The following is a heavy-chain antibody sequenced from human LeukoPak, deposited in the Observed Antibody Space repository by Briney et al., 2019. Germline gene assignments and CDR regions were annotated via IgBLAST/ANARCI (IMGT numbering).Heavy chain of an antibody. CDR2: IYYSGST. J-gene: IGHJ4*02. V-gene: IGHV4-31*03. D-gene: IGHD3-22*01. Sequence: PSQTLSLTCTVSGDSISSGGYYWSWIRQHPGKGLEWIGYIYYSGSTYYNPSLKSRVTISVDTSKNQFSLKPSSVTAADTAVYYCARADYYDSSGYSYWGQGTLVTVSS. CDR3: ARADYYDSSGYSY. CDR1: GDSISSGGYY.